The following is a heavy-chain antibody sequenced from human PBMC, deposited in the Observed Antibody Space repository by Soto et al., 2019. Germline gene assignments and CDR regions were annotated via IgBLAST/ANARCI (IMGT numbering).Heavy chain of an antibody. CDR3: ARASGSFDY. Sequence: HPGGSLRLSCAASGFTFSDYGMHWVRQAPGKGPEWVAVIWFDGTVKYYADAVKGRFTISRDNSKNTLYLQMNSLRAEDTAVYYCARASGSFDYWGQGTLVTVSS. V-gene: IGHV3-33*01. CDR2: IWFDGTVK. J-gene: IGHJ4*02. CDR1: GFTFSDYG.